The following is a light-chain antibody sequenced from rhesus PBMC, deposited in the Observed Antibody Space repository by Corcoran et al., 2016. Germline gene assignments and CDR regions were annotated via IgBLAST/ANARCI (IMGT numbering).Light chain of an antibody. V-gene: IGKV1-25*01. CDR3: QQHHTYPYT. J-gene: IGKJ2*01. Sequence: DIQMTQSPSSLSASVGDRVTITCRASQAIDRFLVWYQQKPGKAPNLLIYGASNLQSGVPSRFIGSGYRTDFTLTISGLQPEDFATYDCQQHHTYPYTFGQGTEVDIK. CDR2: GAS. CDR1: QAIDRF.